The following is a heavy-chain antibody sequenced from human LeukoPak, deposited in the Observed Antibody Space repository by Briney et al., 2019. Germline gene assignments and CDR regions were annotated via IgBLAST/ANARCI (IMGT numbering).Heavy chain of an antibody. V-gene: IGHV4-30-2*01. CDR3: ARVVDSSGYYYYFDY. D-gene: IGHD3-22*01. CDR1: GGSISSGGYS. Sequence: SQTLSLTCAVSGGSISSGGYSWSWIRQPPGKGLEWIGYIYHSGSTYYNPSLKSRVTISVDTSKNQFSLKLSSVTAADTAVYYCARVVDSSGYYYYFDYWGQGTLVTVSS. CDR2: IYHSGST. J-gene: IGHJ4*02.